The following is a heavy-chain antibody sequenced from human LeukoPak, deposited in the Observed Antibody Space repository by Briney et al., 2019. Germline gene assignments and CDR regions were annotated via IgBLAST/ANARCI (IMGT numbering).Heavy chain of an antibody. Sequence: ASVKVSCKASGYTFTSYGISWVRQAPGQGLEWMGWISAYNGNTNYAQKLQGRDTVTTDTSTSTAYVELRSLRSDDTAVYYCAGSGYCTNGVCSYFDYWGQGTLVTVSS. CDR2: ISAYNGNT. J-gene: IGHJ4*02. D-gene: IGHD2-8*01. CDR1: GYTFTSYG. CDR3: AGSGYCTNGVCSYFDY. V-gene: IGHV1-18*01.